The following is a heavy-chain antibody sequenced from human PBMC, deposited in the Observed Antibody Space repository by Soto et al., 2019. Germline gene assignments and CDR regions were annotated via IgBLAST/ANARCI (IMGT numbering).Heavy chain of an antibody. CDR3: ARGRDSCYTLLDYYYDDCMDV. Sequence: EVQLVESGGGLVQPGGSLRLSCAASGFTFSSYWMSWVRQAPGKGLEWVANIKQDGSEKYYVDSVKGRLTISRDNAKNSLYLQMNSLRGEDTAVYYCARGRDSCYTLLDYYYDDCMDVWGKGTTVTVSS. CDR1: GFTFSSYW. CDR2: IKQDGSEK. D-gene: IGHD5-12*01. J-gene: IGHJ6*03. V-gene: IGHV3-7*01.